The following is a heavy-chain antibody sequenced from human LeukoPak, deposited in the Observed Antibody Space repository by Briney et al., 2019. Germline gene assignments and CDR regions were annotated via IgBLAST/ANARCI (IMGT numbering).Heavy chain of an antibody. J-gene: IGHJ4*02. CDR1: GYTFTGYY. CDR3: ARSPYSGYQDY. Sequence: ASVKVSCKASGYTFTGYYMHWVRQAPGQGLEWMGWINPNSGGTNYAQKFQGRVTMTRDTPISTAYMELSSLRSEDTAVYYCARSPYSGYQDYWGQGTLVTVSS. V-gene: IGHV1-2*02. D-gene: IGHD5-12*01. CDR2: INPNSGGT.